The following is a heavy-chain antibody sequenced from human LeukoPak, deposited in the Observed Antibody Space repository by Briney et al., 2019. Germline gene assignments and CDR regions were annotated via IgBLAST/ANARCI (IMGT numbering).Heavy chain of an antibody. V-gene: IGHV3-74*03. CDR2: VNREGTTT. J-gene: IGHJ4*02. CDR3: ARDSDWLLFDY. CDR1: GFTFNTYW. Sequence: PGGSLRLSCAASGFTFNTYWMHWVRQAPGKGLVWVARVNREGTTTAYADSVKGRFIISRDNSKNTLYLQMNNLRAEDTAVYYCARDSDWLLFDYWGQGPAVTVSS. D-gene: IGHD3-22*01.